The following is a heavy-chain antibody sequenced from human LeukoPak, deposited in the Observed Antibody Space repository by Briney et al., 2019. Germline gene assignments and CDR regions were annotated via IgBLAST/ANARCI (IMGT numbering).Heavy chain of an antibody. Sequence: GGSLRLSCAASVFTFSTYNMNWVRQAPGKGLEWVSYISSSGSTIYYADSVKGRFTISRDNAKNSLYLQMQSLRPEDTAFYYCATNPPGIAVAGNGNFDNWGQGTLVTVSS. CDR1: VFTFSTYN. J-gene: IGHJ4*02. CDR3: ATNPPGIAVAGNGNFDN. CDR2: ISSSGSTI. V-gene: IGHV3-48*03. D-gene: IGHD6-19*01.